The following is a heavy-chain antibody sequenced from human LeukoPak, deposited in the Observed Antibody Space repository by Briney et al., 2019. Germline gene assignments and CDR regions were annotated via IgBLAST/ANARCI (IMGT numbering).Heavy chain of an antibody. CDR1: GGSFSGYY. J-gene: IGHJ4*02. Sequence: SETLSLTCAVYGGSFSGYYWSWIRQPPGKGLEWIGEINHSGSTNYNPSLKSRVTISVGTSKNQFSLKLSSVTAADTAVYYCARATMVRGVYLFDYWGQGTLVTVSS. D-gene: IGHD3-10*01. V-gene: IGHV4-34*01. CDR3: ARATMVRGVYLFDY. CDR2: INHSGST.